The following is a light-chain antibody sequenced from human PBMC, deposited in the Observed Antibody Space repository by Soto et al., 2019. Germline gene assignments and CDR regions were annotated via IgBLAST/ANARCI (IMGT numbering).Light chain of an antibody. Sequence: HSALTQPRSVSGSPGQSVTISCTGTSTDVGGYNYVSWYQQHPGKVPKLMLYDVSKRPSGVPDSFSGSKSGNTASLTISGLQAEDEADYYCCSYAGRDTLYVFGSGTKLTVL. CDR1: STDVGGYNY. CDR3: CSYAGRDTLYV. CDR2: DVS. V-gene: IGLV2-11*01. J-gene: IGLJ1*01.